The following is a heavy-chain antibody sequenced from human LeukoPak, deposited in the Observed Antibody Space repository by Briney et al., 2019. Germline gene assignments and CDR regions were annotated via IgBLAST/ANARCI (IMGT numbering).Heavy chain of an antibody. CDR1: GYTFTGYY. D-gene: IGHD3-10*01. V-gene: IGHV1-2*02. Sequence: ASVKVSCKASGYTFTGYYMHWVRQAPGQGLEWMGWINPNSGGTNYAQKFQGRVTMTRDTSISTAYMELSGLRSDDTAVYYCARPIWFGESYFEYWGQGPLVTVS. CDR2: INPNSGGT. CDR3: ARPIWFGESYFEY. J-gene: IGHJ4*02.